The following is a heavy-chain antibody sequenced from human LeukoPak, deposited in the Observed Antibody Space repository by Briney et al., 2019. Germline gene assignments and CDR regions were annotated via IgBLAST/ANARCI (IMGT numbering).Heavy chain of an antibody. Sequence: ASVKVSCKASRYTFTGYYMHWVRQAPGQGLEWMGRINPNSGGTNYAQKFQGRVTMTRDTSISTAYMELSRLRSDDTAVYYCARSLYDSSGTDYWGQGTLVTVSS. CDR1: RYTFTGYY. D-gene: IGHD3-22*01. CDR2: INPNSGGT. J-gene: IGHJ4*02. V-gene: IGHV1-2*06. CDR3: ARSLYDSSGTDY.